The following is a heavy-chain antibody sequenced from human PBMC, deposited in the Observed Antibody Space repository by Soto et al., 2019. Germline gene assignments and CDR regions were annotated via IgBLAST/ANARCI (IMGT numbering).Heavy chain of an antibody. D-gene: IGHD1-26*01. Sequence: ESGGGLVQPGGSLRLSCAASGFTVSSSYMGWVRQAPGKGLEWVSSNYSGGNTYYADSVRGRFTISTDNSKDTLYLQMNSLRVDDTAMYYCARHVGFYWYFDLWGRGTLVIVSS. V-gene: IGHV3-66*04. J-gene: IGHJ2*01. CDR3: ARHVGFYWYFDL. CDR2: NYSGGNT. CDR1: GFTVSSSY.